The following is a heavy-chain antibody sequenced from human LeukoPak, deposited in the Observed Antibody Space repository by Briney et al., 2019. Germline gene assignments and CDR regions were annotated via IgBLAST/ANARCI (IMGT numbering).Heavy chain of an antibody. CDR3: ARDPDSGYDQGGYYYYGMDV. J-gene: IGHJ6*02. D-gene: IGHD5-12*01. V-gene: IGHV1-18*01. CDR1: GYTFTGYY. Sequence: ASVKVSCKASGYTFTGYYMHWVRQAPGQGLEWMGWISAYNGNTNYAQKLQGRVTMTTDTSTSTAYMELRSLRSDDTAVYYCARDPDSGYDQGGYYYYGMDVWGQGTTVTVSS. CDR2: ISAYNGNT.